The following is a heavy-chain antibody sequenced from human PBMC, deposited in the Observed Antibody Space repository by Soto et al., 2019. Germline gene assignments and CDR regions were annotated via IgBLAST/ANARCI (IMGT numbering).Heavy chain of an antibody. CDR3: ARSRDYYYLVEQYAFDI. Sequence: QVQLVESGGGVVQPGRSLRLSCAASGFTFSSYAMPWVRQAPGKGLEWVAVISYDGSNKYYADSVKGRFTISRDNSKNTLDLQMNCRRTEGTAVYYCARSRDYYYLVEQYAFDIWGQGTMVTVSS. V-gene: IGHV3-30-3*01. D-gene: IGHD3-22*01. CDR1: GFTFSSYA. CDR2: ISYDGSNK. J-gene: IGHJ3*02.